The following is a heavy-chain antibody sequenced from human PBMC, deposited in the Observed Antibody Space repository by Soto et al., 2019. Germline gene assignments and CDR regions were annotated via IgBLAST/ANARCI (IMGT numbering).Heavy chain of an antibody. Sequence: QVRLVESGGGVVQPGRSLRLSCAASGFIFSSYPMHWVRQAPGKGLEWVALISDDGNTKYYADSVKGRFTISRDKSKTTLYLQINSLSAEDTAVYYCARADVTVTLSVFDPWGQGTLVTVSS. V-gene: IGHV3-30-3*01. CDR1: GFIFSSYP. J-gene: IGHJ5*02. CDR2: ISDDGNTK. D-gene: IGHD4-17*01. CDR3: ARADVTVTLSVFDP.